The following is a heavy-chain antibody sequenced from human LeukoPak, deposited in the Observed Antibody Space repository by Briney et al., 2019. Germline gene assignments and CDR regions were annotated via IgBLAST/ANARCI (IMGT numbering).Heavy chain of an antibody. J-gene: IGHJ4*02. V-gene: IGHV3-7*01. D-gene: IGHD3-10*01. CDR1: GFTFSSYS. CDR2: MKKDGSET. Sequence: SGGSLRLSCVVSGFTFSSYSMIWVRQAPGKGLQWVANMKKDGSETKYVESVKGRFTISRDNAENSLYLQMNSLRAEDTAVYYCGRHRSGSGTYFIDYWGQGTLVSVSS. CDR3: GRHRSGSGTYFIDY.